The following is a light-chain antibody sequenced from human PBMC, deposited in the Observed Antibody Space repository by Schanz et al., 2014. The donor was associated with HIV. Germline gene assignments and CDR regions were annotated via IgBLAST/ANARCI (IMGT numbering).Light chain of an antibody. CDR2: DVS. J-gene: IGLJ2*01. CDR3: SSYTSSSTLDVV. CDR1: TSDIGNHDF. V-gene: IGLV2-14*01. Sequence: QSVLTQPPSASGSPGQSVTISCTGTTSDIGNHDFVSWYQQHPGKAPKLMIYDVSNRPSGVSNRFSGSKSGNTASLTISGLEDEDEADYYCSSYTSSSTLDVVFGGGTKVTVL.